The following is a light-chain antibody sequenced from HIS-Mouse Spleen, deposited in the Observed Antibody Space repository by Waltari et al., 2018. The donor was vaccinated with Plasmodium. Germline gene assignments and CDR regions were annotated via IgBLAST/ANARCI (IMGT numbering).Light chain of an antibody. V-gene: IGKV3-15*01. CDR3: QQYNNWPFT. CDR1: QTVSRH. CDR2: GAS. Sequence: EIVMTQSPATLSVSPGERATLSCRPSQTVSRHLAWYQQKPGQAPRLLIYGASTRATGIPARFSGSGSGTEFTLTISSLQSEDFAVYYCQQYNNWPFTFGPGTKVDIK. J-gene: IGKJ3*01.